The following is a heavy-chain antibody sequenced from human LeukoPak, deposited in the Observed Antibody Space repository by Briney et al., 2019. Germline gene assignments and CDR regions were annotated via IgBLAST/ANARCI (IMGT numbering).Heavy chain of an antibody. V-gene: IGHV5-51*01. CDR3: ARLRSSGYSSGWLEYSQH. Sequence: GESLKISCKGSGYSFTSYWIGWVRQMPGKGLEWMGIIYPGDSDTRYSPSFQGQVTISADKSISTAYLQWSSLKASDTAMYYCARLRSSGYSSGWLEYSQHWGQGTLVAVSS. J-gene: IGHJ1*01. CDR2: IYPGDSDT. D-gene: IGHD6-19*01. CDR1: GYSFTSYW.